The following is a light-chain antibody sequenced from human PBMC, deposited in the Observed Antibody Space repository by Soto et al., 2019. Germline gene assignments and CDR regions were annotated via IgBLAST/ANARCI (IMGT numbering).Light chain of an antibody. CDR1: QDINNY. V-gene: IGKV1-27*01. CDR3: QRYNNGPPVT. Sequence: DIQMTQSPSSLSASVGDRVTITCRASQDINNYLAWYQQKPGKPPKLLIYAASTLQSGVPSRFSGGGSGTDFTLTINSLLPEDVATYYCQRYNNGPPVTFGPVTKV. J-gene: IGKJ3*01. CDR2: AAS.